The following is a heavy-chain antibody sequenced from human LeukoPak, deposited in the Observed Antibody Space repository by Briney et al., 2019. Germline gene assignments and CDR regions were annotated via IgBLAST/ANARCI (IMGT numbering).Heavy chain of an antibody. J-gene: IGHJ4*02. CDR2: IYHSGST. V-gene: IGHV4-61*01. Sequence: SETLSLTCTVSGGSISSTSYYWSWIRQPPGKGLEWIGYIYHSGSTNYNPSLKSRVTISADTSKDQFSLKLASVTAADTAVYYCATGYSSTWYYFDYWGQGTLVTVSS. D-gene: IGHD6-13*01. CDR1: GGSISSTSYY. CDR3: ATGYSSTWYYFDY.